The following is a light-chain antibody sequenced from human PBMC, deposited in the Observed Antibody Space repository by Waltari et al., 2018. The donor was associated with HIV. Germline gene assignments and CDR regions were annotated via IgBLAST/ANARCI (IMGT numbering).Light chain of an antibody. CDR3: SSYRNSTFDV. J-gene: IGLJ1*01. V-gene: IGLV2-14*03. CDR2: DVS. CDR1: TSDVGGYNY. Sequence: QSALTQPASVSGSPGQSITISFTGTTSDVGGYNYVSWYQQHPGKAPRVIIYDVSNRPSGVSDRFSGSKSGNTASLTISGLQAEDEADYFCSSYRNSTFDVFGNGTKVTVL.